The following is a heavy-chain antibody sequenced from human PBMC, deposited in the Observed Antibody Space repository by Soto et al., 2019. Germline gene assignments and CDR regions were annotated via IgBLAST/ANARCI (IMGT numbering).Heavy chain of an antibody. CDR2: IFFSGRT. D-gene: IGHD5-18*01. V-gene: IGHV4-30-4*01. CDR1: GGSISSGDYY. CDR3: ARLGDTAIISSRFEP. Sequence: PSETLSLTCTVSGGSISSGDYYWSWIRQPPGKGLEWIGYIFFSGRTYYNPSLKSRVTISVDTSKNQFSLNLSSVTAADTAVYYCARLGDTAIISSRFEPWGQGTLVTVPS. J-gene: IGHJ5*02.